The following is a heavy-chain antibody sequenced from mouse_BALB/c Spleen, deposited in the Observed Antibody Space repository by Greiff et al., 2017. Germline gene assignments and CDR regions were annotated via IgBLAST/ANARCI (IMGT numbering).Heavy chain of an antibody. CDR2: IYPYNGGT. CDR1: GYTFTDYN. Sequence: EVKLQQSGPELVKPGASVKISCKASGYTFTDYNMHWVKQSHGKSLEWIGYIYPYNGGTGYNQKFKSKATLTVDNSSSTAYMELRSLTSEDSAVYYCARGGSSGLRGDAMDYWGQGTSVTVSS. D-gene: IGHD3-1*01. CDR3: ARGGSSGLRGDAMDY. V-gene: IGHV1S29*02. J-gene: IGHJ4*01.